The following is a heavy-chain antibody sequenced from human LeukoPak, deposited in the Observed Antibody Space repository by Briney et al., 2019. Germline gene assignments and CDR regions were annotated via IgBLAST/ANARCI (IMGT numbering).Heavy chain of an antibody. D-gene: IGHD3-22*01. CDR1: GFSFSSFS. V-gene: IGHV3-21*01. CDR2: ISGGSSFT. J-gene: IGHJ3*02. CDR3: AKEFGRYYEQDDAFDI. Sequence: GGSLRLSCAASGFSFSSFSMNWVRQAPGKGLEWVSYISGGSSFTYYVDSVKGRFTISRDNSKNTLYLQMNSLRAEDTAVYYCAKEFGRYYEQDDAFDIWGQGTMVTVSS.